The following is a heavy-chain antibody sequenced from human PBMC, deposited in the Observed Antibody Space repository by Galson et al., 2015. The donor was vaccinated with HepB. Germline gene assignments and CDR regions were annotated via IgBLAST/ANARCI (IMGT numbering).Heavy chain of an antibody. CDR2: INTNTGNP. CDR1: GYTFTSYA. Sequence: SVKVSCKAFGYTFTSYAMNWVRQAPGQGLEWMGWINTNTGNPTYAQGFTGRFVFSLDTSVSTAYLQISSLKAEDTAVYYCARVLPGPKNYYDSSGSFGYWGQGTLVTVSS. V-gene: IGHV7-4-1*02. CDR3: ARVLPGPKNYYDSSGSFGY. J-gene: IGHJ4*02. D-gene: IGHD3-22*01.